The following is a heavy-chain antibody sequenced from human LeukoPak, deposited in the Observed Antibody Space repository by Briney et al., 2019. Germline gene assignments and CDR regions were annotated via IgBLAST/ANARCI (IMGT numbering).Heavy chain of an antibody. V-gene: IGHV6-1*01. CDR2: TYYRSKWYN. CDR1: GDSVSSNSAV. CDR3: ARLGLGGAFDI. Sequence: SQTLSLTCAISGDSVSSNSAVWSWIRQSPSRGLEWLGRTYYRSKWYNDYAVSVKSRMTIKPDTSKDQFSLQLNSATPEDTAVYYCARLGLGGAFDIWGQGTMVTVSS. D-gene: IGHD2-15*01. J-gene: IGHJ3*02.